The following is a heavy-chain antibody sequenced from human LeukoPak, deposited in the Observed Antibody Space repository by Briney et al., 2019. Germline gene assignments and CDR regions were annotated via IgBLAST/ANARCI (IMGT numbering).Heavy chain of an antibody. CDR1: GFTLSNYW. Sequence: GGSLILSCAASGFTLSNYWMTWVRQAPGKGLEWVANINQHGSEKYCLDSVKGRFTISRDNAKNSLYLHMNGPRAEDTAVYYCARESIATATPAVDYWGQGALVAVSS. V-gene: IGHV3-7*05. CDR2: INQHGSEK. J-gene: IGHJ4*02. CDR3: ARESIATATPAVDY. D-gene: IGHD2-15*01.